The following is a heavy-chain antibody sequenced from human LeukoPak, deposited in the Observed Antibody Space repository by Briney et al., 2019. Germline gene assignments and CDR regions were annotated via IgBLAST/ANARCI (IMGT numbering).Heavy chain of an antibody. CDR1: GFTFSSHG. Sequence: GGSLRLSCAASGFTFSSHGMHWVRQAPGKGLEWVAVIWYDGSNKYYADSVKGRFTISRDNSKNTLYLQMNSLRAEDTALYYCARVRSGLHMDVWGQGTTVTVSS. V-gene: IGHV3-33*01. J-gene: IGHJ6*02. D-gene: IGHD2-15*01. CDR2: IWYDGSNK. CDR3: ARVRSGLHMDV.